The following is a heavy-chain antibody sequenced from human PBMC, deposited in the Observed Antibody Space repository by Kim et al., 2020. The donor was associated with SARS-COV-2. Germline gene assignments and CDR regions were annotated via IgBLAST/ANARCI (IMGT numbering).Heavy chain of an antibody. V-gene: IGHV3-21*01. Sequence: SSYIYYADSGKGRFTISRDNAKNSLYLQMNSLRAEDTAVYYCASQTTVTIWGQGTLVTVSS. CDR3: ASQTTVTI. CDR2: SSYI. J-gene: IGHJ4*02. D-gene: IGHD4-17*01.